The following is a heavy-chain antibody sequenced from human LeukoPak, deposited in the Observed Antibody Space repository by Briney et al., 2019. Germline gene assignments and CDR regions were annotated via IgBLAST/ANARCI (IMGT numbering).Heavy chain of an antibody. CDR3: AREGIAARYYFDY. V-gene: IGHV4-59*01. CDR1: GGSISSYY. Sequence: SETLSLTCTVSGGSISSYYWSWIRQPPGKGLEWIGYIYYSGSTNYNPSLKSRVTISVDTSKNQFSLKLSSVTAADTAVYYCAREGIAARYYFDYWGQGTLVTVSS. J-gene: IGHJ4*02. D-gene: IGHD6-6*01. CDR2: IYYSGST.